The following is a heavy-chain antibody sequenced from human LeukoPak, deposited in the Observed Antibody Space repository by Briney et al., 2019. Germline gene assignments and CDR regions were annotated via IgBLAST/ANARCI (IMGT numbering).Heavy chain of an antibody. CDR1: GFTFSNYA. Sequence: PGGSLRLSCAASGFTFSNYAMSWVRQAPGKGLEWVSYISSSGSTIYYADSVKGRFTISRDNAKNSLYLQMNSLRAEDTAVYYCARDRTSLRYFDWLAEYDYWGQGTLVTVSS. D-gene: IGHD3-9*01. V-gene: IGHV3-11*01. CDR3: ARDRTSLRYFDWLAEYDY. CDR2: ISSSGSTI. J-gene: IGHJ4*02.